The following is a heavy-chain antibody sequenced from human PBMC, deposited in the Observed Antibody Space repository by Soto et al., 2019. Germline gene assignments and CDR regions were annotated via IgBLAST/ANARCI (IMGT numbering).Heavy chain of an antibody. V-gene: IGHV2-5*02. Sequence: QITLKESGPALVKATQTLTLTCTFSGFSLSASGVGVGWIRQPPGKALEWLALIYWDDDKRYSPSLKSRLTITKDTSKKQVVLTMTNMDPADTATYYCAHRRIAMTQNWFDPWGQGTLVTVSS. CDR2: IYWDDDK. J-gene: IGHJ5*02. CDR1: GFSLSASGVG. D-gene: IGHD6-13*01. CDR3: AHRRIAMTQNWFDP.